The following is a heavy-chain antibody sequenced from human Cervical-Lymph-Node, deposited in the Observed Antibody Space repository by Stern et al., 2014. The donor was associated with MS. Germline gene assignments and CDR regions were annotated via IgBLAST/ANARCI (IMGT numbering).Heavy chain of an antibody. J-gene: IGHJ4*02. CDR2: ISGSGGST. V-gene: IGHV3-23*04. CDR3: ASGRVDWNY. CDR1: GFTFSSYA. D-gene: IGHD3/OR15-3a*01. Sequence: EMQLVESGGGLVQPGGSLRLSCAASGFTFSSYAMRWVRQAPGKGLEWVSAISGSGGSTYYADSVKGRFTITRNNSKNTLYLQMNSLRAEDTAVYYCASGRVDWNYWGQGTLVTVSS.